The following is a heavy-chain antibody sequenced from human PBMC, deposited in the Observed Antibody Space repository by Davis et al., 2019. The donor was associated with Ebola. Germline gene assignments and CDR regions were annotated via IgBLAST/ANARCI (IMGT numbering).Heavy chain of an antibody. CDR3: AREGSLIDY. V-gene: IGHV3-7*01. J-gene: IGHJ4*02. CDR2: INQDGSEK. CDR1: GFTFSRYS. Sequence: GGSLRLSCAASGFTFSRYSMSWVRQAPGKGLEWVANINQDGSEKYYVDSVKGRFTISRDSAKNSLYLQMNSLTAEDTAVYYCAREGSLIDYWGQGTLVTVSS.